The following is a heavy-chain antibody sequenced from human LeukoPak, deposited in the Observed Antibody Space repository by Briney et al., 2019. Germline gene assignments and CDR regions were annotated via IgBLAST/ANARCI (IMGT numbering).Heavy chain of an antibody. V-gene: IGHV1-69*05. J-gene: IGHJ3*02. CDR1: GGTFSSYA. CDR3: ADVGYSGSSGAFDI. Sequence: ASVKVSCKASGGTFSSYAISWVRQAPGQGLEWMGRIIPIFGTANYAQKFQGRVTITTDESTSTAYMELSSLRSEDTAVYYCADVGYSGSSGAFDIWGQGTMVTVSS. CDR2: IIPIFGTA. D-gene: IGHD1-26*01.